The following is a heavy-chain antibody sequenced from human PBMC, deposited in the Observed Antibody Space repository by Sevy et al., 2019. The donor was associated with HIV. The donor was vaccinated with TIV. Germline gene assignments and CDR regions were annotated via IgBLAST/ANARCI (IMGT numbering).Heavy chain of an antibody. J-gene: IGHJ6*02. CDR1: GFSLTTSD. CDR2: VRNDGSNK. Sequence: GGSLRLSCAASGFSLTTSDMHWVRQAPGKGLEWVAYVRNDGSNKYYADSVRDRFTISRDSPKNTLYLQMNSLRDEDTAIYDCARGRKTTEEWLEELDYYNGLDVWGQGTTVTVSS. D-gene: IGHD2-8*01. CDR3: ARGRKTTEEWLEELDYYNGLDV. V-gene: IGHV3-30*02.